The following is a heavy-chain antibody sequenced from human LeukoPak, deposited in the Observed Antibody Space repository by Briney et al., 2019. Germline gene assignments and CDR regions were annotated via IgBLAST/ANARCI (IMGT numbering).Heavy chain of an antibody. Sequence: SETLSLTCTVSGGSISSYYWSWIRQPPGKGLEWIGYIYYSGSTNYNPSLKSRVTISVDTSKNQFSLKLSSVTAADTAVYYCARDSCGGDCYWYFDLWGRGTLVTVSS. D-gene: IGHD2-21*02. V-gene: IGHV4-59*01. CDR1: GGSISSYY. J-gene: IGHJ2*01. CDR3: ARDSCGGDCYWYFDL. CDR2: IYYSGST.